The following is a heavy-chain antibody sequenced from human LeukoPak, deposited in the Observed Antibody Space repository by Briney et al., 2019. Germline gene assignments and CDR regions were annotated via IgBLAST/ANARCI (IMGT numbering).Heavy chain of an antibody. Sequence: GASLRLSCAAAGFTFSSYSMNWVRQAPGKGLEWVSSISSSSSYIYYADSVKGRFTISRDNAKNSLYLQMNSLRAEDTAVYYCARERALGYYYDSSWGQGTLVTVSS. CDR3: ARERALGYYYDSS. J-gene: IGHJ4*02. CDR1: GFTFSSYS. V-gene: IGHV3-21*01. CDR2: ISSSSSYI. D-gene: IGHD3-22*01.